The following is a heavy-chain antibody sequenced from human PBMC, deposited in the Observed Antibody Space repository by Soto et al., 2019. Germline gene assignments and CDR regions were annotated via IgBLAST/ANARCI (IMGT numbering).Heavy chain of an antibody. Sequence: GESLKISCKGSGYTFPSYWIGWVRQMPGKGLEWMGIIYPGDSDARYSPSFQGHVTISADKSISTAYLQWSSLKASDTAMYYCARLPLAAAYSDANSWGQGTLVTVSS. D-gene: IGHD6-13*01. J-gene: IGHJ4*02. V-gene: IGHV5-51*01. CDR3: ARLPLAAAYSDANS. CDR1: GYTFPSYW. CDR2: IYPGDSDA.